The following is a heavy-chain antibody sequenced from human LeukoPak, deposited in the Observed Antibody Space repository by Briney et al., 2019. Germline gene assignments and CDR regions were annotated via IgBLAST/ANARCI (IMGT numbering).Heavy chain of an antibody. CDR1: VGTFSSYA. CDR2: IIPILGTA. J-gene: IGHJ4*02. Sequence: GASVKVSCKASVGTFSSYAISWVRQAPGQGLEWMGGIIPILGTANYAQKFQGRVTITADESTSTAYMELSSLRSEDTAVYYCARSLEWQQLVQLHYWGQGTLVTVSS. D-gene: IGHD6-13*01. CDR3: ARSLEWQQLVQLHY. V-gene: IGHV1-69*13.